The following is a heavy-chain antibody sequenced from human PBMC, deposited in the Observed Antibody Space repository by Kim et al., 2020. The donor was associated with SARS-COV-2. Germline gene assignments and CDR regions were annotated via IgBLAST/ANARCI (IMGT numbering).Heavy chain of an antibody. CDR2: INSYNGNT. J-gene: IGHJ5*01. Sequence: ASVKVSCKASGYTFTSNVISWVRQAPGQGLEWVGWINSYNGNTNYAQKFQGRVTMTTDTSTSTGYMELRSLGSDDTAVYYCARVLGVAEPREHTSCYFSCLHWCDCRGRGALATVSS. V-gene: IGHV1-18*04. D-gene: IGHD2-2*01. CDR3: ARVLGVAEPREHTSCYFSCLHWCDC. CDR1: GYTFTSNV.